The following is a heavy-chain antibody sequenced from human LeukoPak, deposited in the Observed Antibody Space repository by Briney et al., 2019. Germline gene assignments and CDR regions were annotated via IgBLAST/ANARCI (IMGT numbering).Heavy chain of an antibody. J-gene: IGHJ4*02. CDR2: ISGSGVNT. CDR3: VYCNSSSCYKTGNYFDS. D-gene: IGHD2-2*02. V-gene: IGHV3-23*01. CDR1: GFTFSSYA. Sequence: GGSLRLSCAASGFTFSSYAKSWVRQAPGKGLEWVSAISGSGVNTYYADSVKGRFTISGDNSKNTVYLQMNSLRAEDTALYYCVYCNSSSCYKTGNYFDSWGQGTPVTVSS.